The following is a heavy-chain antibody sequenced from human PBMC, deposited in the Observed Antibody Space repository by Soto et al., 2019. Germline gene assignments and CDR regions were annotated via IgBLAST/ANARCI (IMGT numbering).Heavy chain of an antibody. CDR1: GYSVSSNSAA. CDR3: ARADFITMIVVVTPGAFDI. Sequence: PSHTLSLTCAISGYSVSSNSAAWNWIRQSPSRGLEWLGRTYYRSKWYNDYAVSVKSRITINPDTSKNQFSLQLNSVTPEDTAVYYCARADFITMIVVVTPGAFDIWGQGTMVTVSS. V-gene: IGHV6-1*01. J-gene: IGHJ3*02. CDR2: TYYRSKWYN. D-gene: IGHD3-22*01.